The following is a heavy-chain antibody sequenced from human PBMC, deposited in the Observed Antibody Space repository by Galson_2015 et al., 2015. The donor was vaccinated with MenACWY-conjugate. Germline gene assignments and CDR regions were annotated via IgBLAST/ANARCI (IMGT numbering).Heavy chain of an antibody. V-gene: IGHV5-51*01. J-gene: IGHJ4*02. CDR3: AVAIYDFWSGYSFDY. Sequence: QSGAEVTKPGESLKISCKGSGYSFSRFWIGWVRQMPGYGLEWMGLIYPPDSDTRYSPPFQGQVTMSADKSITTAFLPWSSLKASATAIYYCAVAIYDFWSGYSFDYWGQGTLVTVSS. CDR1: GYSFSRFW. CDR2: IYPPDSDT. D-gene: IGHD3-3*01.